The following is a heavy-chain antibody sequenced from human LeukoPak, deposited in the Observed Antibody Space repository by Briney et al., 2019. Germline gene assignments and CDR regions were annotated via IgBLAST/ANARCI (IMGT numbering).Heavy chain of an antibody. CDR3: ARGTPGVVVVPAAIRWFDP. Sequence: ASVKVSCKASGGTFSSYAISWVRQAPGQGLEWMGGIIPIFGTANYAQKFQGRVTITADESTSTAYMELSSLRSEDTAVYYCARGTPGVVVVPAAIRWFDPWGQGTLVTVSS. D-gene: IGHD2-2*02. V-gene: IGHV1-69*13. CDR2: IIPIFGTA. J-gene: IGHJ5*02. CDR1: GGTFSSYA.